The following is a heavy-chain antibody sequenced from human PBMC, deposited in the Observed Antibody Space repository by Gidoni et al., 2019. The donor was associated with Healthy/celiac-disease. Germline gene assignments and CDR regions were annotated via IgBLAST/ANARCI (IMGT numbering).Heavy chain of an antibody. J-gene: IGHJ4*02. Sequence: QLQLQESGPGLVKLSETLSLTCTVSGGSISSSSYYWGWIRQPPGKGLEWIGSIYYSGSTYYNPSLKSRVTISVDTSKNQFSLKLSSVTAADTAVYYCASIAAGWYFDYWGQGTLVTVSS. V-gene: IGHV4-39*01. CDR2: IYYSGST. D-gene: IGHD6-6*01. CDR3: ASIAAGWYFDY. CDR1: GGSISSSSYY.